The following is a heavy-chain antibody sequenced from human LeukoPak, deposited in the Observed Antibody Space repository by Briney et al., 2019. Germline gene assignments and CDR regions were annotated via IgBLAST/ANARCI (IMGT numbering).Heavy chain of an antibody. V-gene: IGHV4-39*01. CDR2: VSYTGDT. Sequence: SETLSLTCTVSGDSIISNTFSRGWIRQPPGKGLEWMGNVSYTGDTYYNPSLKSRVTMSADTSKNQFSLRLSSVTAADTAVYYCARTGYGIRPFDIWGQGTMVTVSS. J-gene: IGHJ3*02. D-gene: IGHD5-18*01. CDR3: ARTGYGIRPFDI. CDR1: GDSIISNTFS.